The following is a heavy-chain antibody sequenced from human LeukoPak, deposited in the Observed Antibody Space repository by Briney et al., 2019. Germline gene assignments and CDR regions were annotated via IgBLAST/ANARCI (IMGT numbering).Heavy chain of an antibody. CDR1: GYTFTSHG. Sequence: ASVKVSCKASGYTFTSHGISWVRQAPGKGLEWMGWISSNNGNTKYAQKFQGRVTMTTETSTSTAYMELRSLRSDDTAVYYCARDEGGPVNYWGQGTLVTVSS. D-gene: IGHD3-16*01. CDR3: ARDEGGPVNY. V-gene: IGHV1-18*01. CDR2: ISSNNGNT. J-gene: IGHJ4*02.